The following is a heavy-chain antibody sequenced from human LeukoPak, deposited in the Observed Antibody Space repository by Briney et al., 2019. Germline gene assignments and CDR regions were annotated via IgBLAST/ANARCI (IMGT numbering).Heavy chain of an antibody. CDR2: ISAYNGNT. V-gene: IGHV1-18*01. J-gene: IGHJ4*02. D-gene: IGHD3-16*01. CDR3: ARGYAFDY. Sequence: GASVKVSCKASGYTFTSYGISWVRQAPGQGLEWMGWISAYNGNTNYAQKFQGRVTITADESTSTAYMELSSLRSEDTAVYYCARGYAFDYWGQGTLVTVSS. CDR1: GYTFTSYG.